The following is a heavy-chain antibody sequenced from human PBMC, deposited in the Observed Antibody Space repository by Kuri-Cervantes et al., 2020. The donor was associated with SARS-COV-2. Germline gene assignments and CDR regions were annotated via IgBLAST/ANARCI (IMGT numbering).Heavy chain of an antibody. J-gene: IGHJ4*02. Sequence: ASVKVSCKASGYTFTSYYMHWVRQAPGQGLEWMGIINPSGGSTSYAQKFQGKVTMTRDTSTSTVYMELSSLRSDDTAVYYRARASTTGTTVDYWGQGTLVTVSS. CDR1: GYTFTSYY. D-gene: IGHD1-1*01. V-gene: IGHV1-46*01. CDR3: ARASTTGTTVDY. CDR2: INPSGGST.